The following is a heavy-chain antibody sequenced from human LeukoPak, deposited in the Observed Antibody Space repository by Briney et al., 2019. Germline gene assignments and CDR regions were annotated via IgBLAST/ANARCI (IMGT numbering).Heavy chain of an antibody. CDR1: GYTFTSYG. Sequence: ASVKVSCKASGYTFTSYGISWVRQAPGQGLEWMGWISAYNGNTNYAQKLQGRVTMTTDTSTSTAYMELSSLRSEDTAVYYCAKFWSGSYGRNAFDIWGQGTMVTVSS. V-gene: IGHV1-18*01. J-gene: IGHJ3*02. CDR2: ISAYNGNT. CDR3: AKFWSGSYGRNAFDI. D-gene: IGHD1-26*01.